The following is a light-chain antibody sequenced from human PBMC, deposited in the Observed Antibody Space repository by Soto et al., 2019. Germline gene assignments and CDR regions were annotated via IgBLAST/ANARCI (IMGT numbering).Light chain of an antibody. Sequence: EIVLTQSPGTLSLSPGERATLSCRASQSVSSSYLAWYQQKPGQAPRLLIYGASSRATGIPDRFSGSGSGTDFTLTISRQEPEDFAVYYCQQSGSSPPVTFGGGTKVEIK. V-gene: IGKV3-20*01. J-gene: IGKJ4*01. CDR3: QQSGSSPPVT. CDR2: GAS. CDR1: QSVSSSY.